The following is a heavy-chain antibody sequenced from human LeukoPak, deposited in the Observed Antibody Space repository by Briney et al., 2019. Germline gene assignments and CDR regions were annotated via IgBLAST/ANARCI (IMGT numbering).Heavy chain of an antibody. Sequence: GGSLRLSCAASGFNFSHYAMHWVRQAPGKGLQWVAVISFDGTNKYYADSVKGRFTISRDNSKNTLYLQMNSLRAEDTAVYYCAKVSTTVTTLYYWGQGTLVTVSS. V-gene: IGHV3-30*01. D-gene: IGHD4-11*01. CDR3: AKVSTTVTTLYY. CDR2: ISFDGTNK. J-gene: IGHJ4*02. CDR1: GFNFSHYA.